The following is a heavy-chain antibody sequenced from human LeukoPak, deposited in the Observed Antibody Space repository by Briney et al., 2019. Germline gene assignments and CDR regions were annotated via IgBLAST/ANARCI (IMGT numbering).Heavy chain of an antibody. CDR2: IYVSGST. Sequence: SETLSLTCTVSDGSISRSSYYWSWIRQPAGKGLEWIGSIYVSGSTNYNPSLKSRVTMSVDTSKNQLSLKLSSVTAADTAVYYCAKDLQTKVVGGAFDIWGQGTMVTVSS. CDR1: DGSISRSSYY. D-gene: IGHD3-22*01. V-gene: IGHV4-61*02. J-gene: IGHJ3*02. CDR3: AKDLQTKVVGGAFDI.